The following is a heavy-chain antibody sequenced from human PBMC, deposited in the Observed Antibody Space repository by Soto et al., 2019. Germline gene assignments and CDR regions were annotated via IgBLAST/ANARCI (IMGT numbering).Heavy chain of an antibody. V-gene: IGHV4-31*03. D-gene: IGHD1-26*01. J-gene: IGHJ6*02. CDR1: GGSISSGSYY. CDR2: IYYSGST. Sequence: QVQLQESGPGLVKPSQTLSLTCTVSGGSISSGSYYWSWIRQHPGKGLEWLGYIYYSGSTYYNPSLKSRVTMSLDTSKNQFSLKLRTVTAADTAVYYCARKNLVPSSYGDYSYHGVDVWGQGTTVTVSS. CDR3: ARKNLVPSSYGDYSYHGVDV.